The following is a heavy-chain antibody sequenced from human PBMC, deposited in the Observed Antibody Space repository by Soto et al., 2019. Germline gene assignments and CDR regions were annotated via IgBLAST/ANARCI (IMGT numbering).Heavy chain of an antibody. CDR3: ARDLGPGAFDI. Sequence: GGSLRLSCASSGFTFVDYGMSWVRQAPGKGLEWVSGINWNGGSTGYADSVKGRFTISRDNAKNSLYLQMNSLRAEDTALYHCARDLGPGAFDIWGQGTMVTVSS. V-gene: IGHV3-20*01. CDR2: INWNGGST. J-gene: IGHJ3*02. CDR1: GFTFVDYG.